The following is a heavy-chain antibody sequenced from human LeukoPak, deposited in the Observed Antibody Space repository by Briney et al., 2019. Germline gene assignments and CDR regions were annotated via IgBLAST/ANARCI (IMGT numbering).Heavy chain of an antibody. D-gene: IGHD6-25*01. V-gene: IGHV3-7*03. CDR3: AKDIRYSAADAFDI. CDR2: VQQEGSEK. CDR1: GFTFNSFW. Sequence: GGSLRLSCAASGFTFNSFWMSWVRQAPGKGLEWVANVQQEGSEKYYVDSVKGRFTISRDNAKNSVYLQMNSLRAEDTALYYCAKDIRYSAADAFDIWGQGTMVTVSS. J-gene: IGHJ3*02.